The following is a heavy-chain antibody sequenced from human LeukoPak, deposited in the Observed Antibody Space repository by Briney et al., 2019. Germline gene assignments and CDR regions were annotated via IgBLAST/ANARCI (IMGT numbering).Heavy chain of an antibody. J-gene: IGHJ4*02. V-gene: IGHV4-59*01. Sequence: SETLSLTCAVYGGSFSSYYWSWIRQPPGKGLEWIGYIYYSGTTNYNPSLKSRVTISVDTSKSQFSLKLRSVTAADTVVYYCARGGASSIPLDYWGRGTLVTVSS. CDR1: GGSFSSYY. CDR2: IYYSGTT. D-gene: IGHD1-26*01. CDR3: ARGGASSIPLDY.